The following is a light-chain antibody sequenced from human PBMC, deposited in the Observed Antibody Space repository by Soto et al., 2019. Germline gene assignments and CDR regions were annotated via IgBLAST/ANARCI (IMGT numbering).Light chain of an antibody. CDR2: DAS. CDR1: QSISSW. Sequence: DIQMTQSPSTLSASVGDRVTITCRASQSISSWLAWYQQKPGKAHKLLIYDASSLESGVPSRFSGSGSGTEFTLTISSLQPDDFATYYCQQYNSYHWTFGQGTKVEIK. J-gene: IGKJ1*01. V-gene: IGKV1-5*01. CDR3: QQYNSYHWT.